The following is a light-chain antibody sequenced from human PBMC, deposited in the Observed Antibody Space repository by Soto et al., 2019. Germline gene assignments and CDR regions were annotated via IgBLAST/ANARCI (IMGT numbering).Light chain of an antibody. CDR2: GAS. CDR3: QQYSRAPLT. Sequence: EIVLTHSPGTLSLSPGERATLSCRASQSIDNNYLAWYQQKPGLAPRLVIYGASTRATDIPDRFSASGSGTDFTLTISRLEPEDFAVYYCQQYSRAPLTFGQGTKVEI. V-gene: IGKV3-20*01. J-gene: IGKJ1*01. CDR1: QSIDNNY.